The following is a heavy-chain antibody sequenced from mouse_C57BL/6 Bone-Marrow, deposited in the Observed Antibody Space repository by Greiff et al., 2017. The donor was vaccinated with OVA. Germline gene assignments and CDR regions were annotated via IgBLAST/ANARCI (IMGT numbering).Heavy chain of an antibody. V-gene: IGHV1-4*01. CDR2: INPSSGYT. CDR1: GYTFTSYT. CDR3: ASLWYFDV. Sequence: VQLQQSGAELARPGASVKMSCKASGYTFTSYTMHWVKQRPGQGLEWIGYINPSSGYTKYNQKFKDKATLTADKSSSTAYMQLSSLTSDDSAVYYCASLWYFDVWGTGTTVTVSS. J-gene: IGHJ1*03.